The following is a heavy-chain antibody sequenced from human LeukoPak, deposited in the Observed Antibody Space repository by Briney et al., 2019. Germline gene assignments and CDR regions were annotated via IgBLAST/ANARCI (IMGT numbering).Heavy chain of an antibody. CDR3: ARDRVVAAASGPDYYYYYYMDV. D-gene: IGHD6-13*01. J-gene: IGHJ6*03. V-gene: IGHV3-30*02. Sequence: PGGSLRLSCAASGFTFSSYGMHWVRQAPGKGLEWVAFIRYDGSNKYYADSVKGRFTISRDNSKNTLYLQMNSLRAEDTAVYYCARDRVVAAASGPDYYYYYYMDVWGKGTTVTVSS. CDR2: IRYDGSNK. CDR1: GFTFSSYG.